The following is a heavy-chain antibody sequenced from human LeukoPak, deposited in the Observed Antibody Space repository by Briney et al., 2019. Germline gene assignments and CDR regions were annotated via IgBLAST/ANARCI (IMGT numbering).Heavy chain of an antibody. J-gene: IGHJ4*02. CDR3: AKGGYSSSWEFDY. CDR2: ISYDGSNK. CDR1: GFTFSSYG. D-gene: IGHD6-13*01. V-gene: IGHV3-30*18. Sequence: PGRSLRLSCAASGFTFSSYGMHWVRQAPGKGLEWVAVISYDGSNKYYADSVKGRFTISRDNPKNTLYLQMNSLRAEDTAVYYCAKGGYSSSWEFDYWGQGTLVTVSS.